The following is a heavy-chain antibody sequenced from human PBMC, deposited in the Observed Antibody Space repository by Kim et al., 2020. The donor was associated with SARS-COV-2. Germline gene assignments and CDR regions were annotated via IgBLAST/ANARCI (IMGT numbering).Heavy chain of an antibody. J-gene: IGHJ5*02. CDR3: ARGSVDTAIPYNWFDP. V-gene: IGHV1-18*04. D-gene: IGHD5-18*01. CDR2: ISAYNGNT. CDR1: GYTFTSYG. Sequence: ASVKVSCKASGYTFTSYGISWVRQAPGQGLEWMGWISAYNGNTNYAQKLQGRVTMTTDTSTSTAYMELRSLRSDDTAVYYCARGSVDTAIPYNWFDPWGQGTLVTVSS.